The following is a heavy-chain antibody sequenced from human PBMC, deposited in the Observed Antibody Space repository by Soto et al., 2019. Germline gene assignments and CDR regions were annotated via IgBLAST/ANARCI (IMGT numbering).Heavy chain of an antibody. CDR2: ISGSGGST. Sequence: GGSLRLSCAASGFTFSSYAMSWVRQAPGKGLEWVSAISGSGGSTYYADSVKGAFTISRDNSKNTLYLQMNSLRAEDTAVYYCAMMGGQQLVQPPYFDYWGQGTLVTVSS. CDR1: GFTFSSYA. CDR3: AMMGGQQLVQPPYFDY. D-gene: IGHD6-13*01. J-gene: IGHJ4*02. V-gene: IGHV3-23*01.